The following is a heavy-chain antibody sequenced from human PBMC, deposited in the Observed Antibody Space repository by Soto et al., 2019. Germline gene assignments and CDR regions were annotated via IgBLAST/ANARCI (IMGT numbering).Heavy chain of an antibody. Sequence: ASVKVSCKASGYTFTSYAMHWVRQAPGQRLEWMGWINAGNGNTKYSQKFQGRVTITRDASASTAYMELSSLRSEDTAVYYCAREEKWEPLYFDYWGQGTLVTVSS. CDR1: GYTFTSYA. CDR2: INAGNGNT. J-gene: IGHJ4*02. V-gene: IGHV1-3*01. CDR3: AREEKWEPLYFDY. D-gene: IGHD1-26*01.